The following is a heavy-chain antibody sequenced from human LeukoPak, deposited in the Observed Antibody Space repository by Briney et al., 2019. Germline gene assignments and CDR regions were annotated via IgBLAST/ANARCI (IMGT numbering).Heavy chain of an antibody. CDR1: GGSISSYY. V-gene: IGHV4-59*08. CDR2: IYYSGST. D-gene: IGHD6-19*01. CDR3: ARHDSGWFGLDY. Sequence: SETLSLTCTVSGGSISSYYWSWIRQPPGKGLEWIGYIYYSGSTNYNPSLRSRVTISVDTSKNQFSLKLSSVTAADTAVYYCARHDSGWFGLDYWGQGTLVTVSS. J-gene: IGHJ4*02.